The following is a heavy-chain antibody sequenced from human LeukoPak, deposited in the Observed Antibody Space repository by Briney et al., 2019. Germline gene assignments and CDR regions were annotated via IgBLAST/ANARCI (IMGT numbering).Heavy chain of an antibody. V-gene: IGHV4-31*03. CDR3: ARSVELSPYYFDY. J-gene: IGHJ4*02. CDR2: IYYSGST. CDR1: GGSISSGGYY. Sequence: SETLSLTCTVSGGSISSGGYYWSWIRQHPGKGLEWIGYIYYSGSTYYNPSLKSRVTISVDTSKNQFSLKLSSVTAADTAVYYCARSVELSPYYFDYWGQGTPVTVSS. D-gene: IGHD3-16*02.